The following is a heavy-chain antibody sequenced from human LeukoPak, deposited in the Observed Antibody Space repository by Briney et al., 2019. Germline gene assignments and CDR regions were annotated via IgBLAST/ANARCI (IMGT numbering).Heavy chain of an antibody. Sequence: SETLALTCSVSGCSISSSSYHWGWIRQSPGKGLESIRSMYYRGTTYENSSLKSRLTLSIDTSNNQFSLKLTSVTAADTAVYYCAREYSRSVVAGSRPDLWGQGILVTVSS. CDR1: GCSISSSSYH. D-gene: IGHD2-21*01. CDR2: MYYRGTT. V-gene: IGHV4-39*02. CDR3: AREYSRSVVAGSRPDL. J-gene: IGHJ4*02.